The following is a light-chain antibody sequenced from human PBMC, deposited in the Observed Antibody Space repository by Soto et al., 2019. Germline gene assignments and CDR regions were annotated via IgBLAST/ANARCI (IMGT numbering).Light chain of an antibody. V-gene: IGKV3-20*01. CDR1: QNVSSSY. Sequence: EIVLTQSPGTLSLSPGERATLSCRASQNVSSSYLAWYQQKPGQAPRLLIYGASSRATGFPDRFSGSGSGTDFTLIISRLEPTDVAVYYCQQYVISPWTFGQGTKVEIK. J-gene: IGKJ1*01. CDR2: GAS. CDR3: QQYVISPWT.